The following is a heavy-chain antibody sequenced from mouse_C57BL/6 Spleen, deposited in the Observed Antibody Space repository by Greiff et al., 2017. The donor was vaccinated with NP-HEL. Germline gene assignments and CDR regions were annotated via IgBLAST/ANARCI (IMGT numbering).Heavy chain of an antibody. D-gene: IGHD2-4*01. Sequence: QVQLQQPGAELAKPGASVKLSCKASGYTFTSYWMHWVKQRPGQGLEWIGYINPSSGYTKYNQKFKDKATLTADKSSSTAYMQLSSLTYEDSAVYYCARTLIYYDYDFAYWGQGTLVTVST. CDR2: INPSSGYT. V-gene: IGHV1-7*01. CDR1: GYTFTSYW. J-gene: IGHJ3*01. CDR3: ARTLIYYDYDFAY.